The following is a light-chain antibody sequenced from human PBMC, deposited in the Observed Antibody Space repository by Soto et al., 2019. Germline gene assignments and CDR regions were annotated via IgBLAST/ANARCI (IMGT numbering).Light chain of an antibody. Sequence: EIVLTQSPATLSLSPGERATLSCRASQSVSSYLAWFQQKPGQPPRLLIYEASHRATGIPARFSGSGSGTDFTLTISSLDPEDFAVYYCQQRSNWPPITFGQGTRLEIK. V-gene: IGKV3-11*01. CDR1: QSVSSY. CDR2: EAS. J-gene: IGKJ5*01. CDR3: QQRSNWPPIT.